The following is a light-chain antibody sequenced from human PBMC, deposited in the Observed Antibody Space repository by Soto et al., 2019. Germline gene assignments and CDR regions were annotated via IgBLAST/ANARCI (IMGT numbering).Light chain of an antibody. Sequence: EFVLTQSPGTLSLSPGERATLSCSASQSVSATYLAWYQQKPGQAPRLLIYAASSRATGVPDRFSGSGSGTDFTLTISRLEPEDFAVYYCQHYVTSPLTFGGGTKVEIK. CDR3: QHYVTSPLT. CDR2: AAS. CDR1: QSVSATY. V-gene: IGKV3-20*01. J-gene: IGKJ4*01.